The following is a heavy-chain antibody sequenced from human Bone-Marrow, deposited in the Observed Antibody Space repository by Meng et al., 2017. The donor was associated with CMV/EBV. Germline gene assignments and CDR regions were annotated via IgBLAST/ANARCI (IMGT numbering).Heavy chain of an antibody. CDR3: ARRPAAVAGTSPFDY. V-gene: IGHV4-39*01. J-gene: IGHJ4*02. CDR1: GGSISSSSYY. CDR2: IYYSGST. Sequence: SETLSLTCTVSGGSISSSSYYWGWIRQPPGKGLEWIGSIYYSGSTYYNLSLKSRVTISVDTSKNQFSLKLSSVTAADTAVYYCARRPAAVAGTSPFDYWGQGTLVTVSS. D-gene: IGHD6-19*01.